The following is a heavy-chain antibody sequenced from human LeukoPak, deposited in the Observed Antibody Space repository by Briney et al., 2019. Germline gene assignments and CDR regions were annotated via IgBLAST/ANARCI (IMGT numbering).Heavy chain of an antibody. J-gene: IGHJ6*03. CDR1: GYTFTGYY. CDR2: INPNSGGT. CDR3: ARGGIGGSSPGGYYYMDV. D-gene: IGHD6-6*01. V-gene: IGHV1-2*02. Sequence: GASVKVSCKASGYTFTGYYMHWVRQAPGQGLEWMGWINPNSGGTNYAQKFQGRVTITRNTSISTAYMELSSLRSEDTAVYYCARGGIGGSSPGGYYYMDVWGKGTTVTVSS.